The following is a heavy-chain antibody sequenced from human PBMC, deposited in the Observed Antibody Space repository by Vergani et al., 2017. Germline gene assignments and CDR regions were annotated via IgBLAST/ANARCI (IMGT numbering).Heavy chain of an antibody. CDR3: ATKRCGTPGCQIGYFRE. Sequence: QVHLVESGGGVVQPVRSLRLSCVVSGFTSSYYGMHWVRQAPAKGLEWVAVISYDGTQKYYADSVKGRFTISRDNCKSTLYLQMNSLRTEDTAVYYCATKRCGTPGCQIGYFREWGQGTLVTVSS. CDR1: GFTSSYYG. D-gene: IGHD1-1*01. J-gene: IGHJ1*01. CDR2: ISYDGTQK. V-gene: IGHV3-30*03.